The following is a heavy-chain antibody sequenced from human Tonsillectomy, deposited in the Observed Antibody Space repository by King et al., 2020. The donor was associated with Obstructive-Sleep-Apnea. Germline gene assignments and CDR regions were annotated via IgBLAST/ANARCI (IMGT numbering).Heavy chain of an antibody. CDR1: GFSLSNARMG. J-gene: IGHJ4*02. CDR2: IFSNDEK. CDR3: ARTNIAAASDFDY. V-gene: IGHV2-26*01. Sequence: TLKESGPVLVKPTETLTPTCTVSGFSLSNARMGVSWIRQPPGKALEWLAHIFSNDEKSYSTSLRSRLTISKDTSKSQVVLPMTNMDPVDTATYSCARTNIAAASDFDYWGQGTRVTVSS. D-gene: IGHD6-13*01.